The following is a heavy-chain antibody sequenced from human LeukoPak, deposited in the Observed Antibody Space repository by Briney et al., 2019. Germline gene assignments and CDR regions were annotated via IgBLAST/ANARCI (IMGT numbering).Heavy chain of an antibody. CDR2: INHSGST. CDR1: SGSFSGNY. Sequence: SETLSLTCDVYSGSFSGNYWSWIRQPPGKGLEWIGEINHSGSTNYNPSLKSRVTISVDTSKNQFSLKLSSVTAADTAVYYCARSSLPGYSSTYFDYWGQGTLVTVSS. D-gene: IGHD6-13*01. J-gene: IGHJ4*02. CDR3: ARSSLPGYSSTYFDY. V-gene: IGHV4-34*01.